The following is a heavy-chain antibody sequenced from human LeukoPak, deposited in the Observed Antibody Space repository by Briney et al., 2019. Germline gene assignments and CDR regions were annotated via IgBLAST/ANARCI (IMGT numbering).Heavy chain of an antibody. Sequence: PSETLSLTCTVSGGSISNYYWTWIRQPAGKGLEWIGRVYTTGTTNYNPSLKSRVTMSVDTSENQFSLKLSSVTAADTAVYYCARQDGDFAHFDYWGQGTLVTVSS. CDR1: GGSISNYY. CDR3: ARQDGDFAHFDY. D-gene: IGHD4-17*01. J-gene: IGHJ4*02. V-gene: IGHV4-4*07. CDR2: VYTTGTT.